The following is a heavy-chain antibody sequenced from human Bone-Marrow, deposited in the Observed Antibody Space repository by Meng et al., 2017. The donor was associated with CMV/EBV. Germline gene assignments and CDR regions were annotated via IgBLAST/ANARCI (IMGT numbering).Heavy chain of an antibody. CDR3: ARAAPATVAGYYYGMDV. CDR2: INPNSGGT. CDR1: GYTFTGYY. D-gene: IGHD6-19*01. V-gene: IGHV1-2*02. Sequence: ASVKVSCKASGYTFTGYYMHWVRQAPGQGLEWMGWINPNSGGTNYAQKFQGRVTMTRDTSIRTAYMELSRLRSDDTAVYYCARAAPATVAGYYYGMDVWGQGTTVTVSS. J-gene: IGHJ6*02.